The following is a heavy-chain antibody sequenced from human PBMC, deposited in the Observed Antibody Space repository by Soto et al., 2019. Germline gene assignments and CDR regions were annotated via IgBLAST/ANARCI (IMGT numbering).Heavy chain of an antibody. J-gene: IGHJ4*02. CDR1: GYTFISYY. D-gene: IGHD5-18*01. CDR3: ARDHVDTPMTNFDY. Sequence: QVQLVQSGAEVKKPGASVKVSCRASGYTFISYYIHWVRQAPGQGLEWMGLINPSDAYTDYAQKFQGRVTLARDTPTSIVYMELSSLRSEDTAIYYCARDHVDTPMTNFDYWGQGTLVTVSS. V-gene: IGHV1-46*01. CDR2: INPSDAYT.